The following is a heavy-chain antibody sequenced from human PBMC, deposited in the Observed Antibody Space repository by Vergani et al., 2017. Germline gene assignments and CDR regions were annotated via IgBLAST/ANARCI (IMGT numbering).Heavy chain of an antibody. Sequence: EVPFVQSRADVKTPWATIQISCTVSGYTFTDHYMHWVTQAPGKGLEWMGLVDTEDGETIYGEKFKGRVNIAADTSTDTAHLELISLMYEATAVYYCATPQTVTTRGMEVWRQGTKVIVSS. V-gene: IGHV1-69-2*01. CDR3: ATPQTVTTRGMEV. D-gene: IGHD4-17*01. J-gene: IGHJ6*02. CDR1: GYTFTDHY. CDR2: VDTEDGET.